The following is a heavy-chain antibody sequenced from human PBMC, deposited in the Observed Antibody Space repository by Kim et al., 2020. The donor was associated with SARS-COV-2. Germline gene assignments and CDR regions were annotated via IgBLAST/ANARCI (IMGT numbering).Heavy chain of an antibody. J-gene: IGHJ4*02. CDR3: ARWSCYYDSSGYYPFDY. Sequence: LRSRVTISVDTSKNQFSLKLSSVTATDTAVYYCARWSCYYDSSGYYPFDYWGPGTLVTVSS. D-gene: IGHD3-22*01. V-gene: IGHV4-34*01.